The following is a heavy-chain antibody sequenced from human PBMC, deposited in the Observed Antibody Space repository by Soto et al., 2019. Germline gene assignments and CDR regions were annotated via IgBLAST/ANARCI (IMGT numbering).Heavy chain of an antibody. D-gene: IGHD6-13*01. CDR1: GYTFTSYG. CDR3: ARYTSSWCFDY. Sequence: QVQLVQSGAEVEKPGASVKVSCKTSGYTFTSYGISWVRQAPGQGLEWMGWISAYNGNTNYAQRLQGRVTMTRDTSTSTAYMELRSLRSDDTAVYYWARYTSSWCFDYWGQGTLVTVSS. CDR2: ISAYNGNT. J-gene: IGHJ4*02. V-gene: IGHV1-18*01.